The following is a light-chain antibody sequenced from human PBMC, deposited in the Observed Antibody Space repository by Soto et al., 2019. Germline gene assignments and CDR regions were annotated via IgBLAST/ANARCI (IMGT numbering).Light chain of an antibody. CDR2: AAS. CDR3: QLTYRLPHA. J-gene: IGKJ4*01. V-gene: IGKV1-39*01. Sequence: DIQMTQSPSSLPASVGDRVTVTCRASQSIRGYLNWYQHTPGTAPKLLIFAASRLQTGVPLRFSGSGSGTNLPLTNDYPHPEAFATHSSQLTYRLPHAFSGGTKVDIK. CDR1: QSIRGY.